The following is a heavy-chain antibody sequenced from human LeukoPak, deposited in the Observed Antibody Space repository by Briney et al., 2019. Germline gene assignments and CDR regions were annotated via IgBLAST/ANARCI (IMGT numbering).Heavy chain of an antibody. CDR3: ARSSLAYYYDSSGYYGPNWFDP. Sequence: GGSLRLSCAASGFTFSSYSMNWVRQAPGKGLEWVSSISSSSSYIYYADSVKGRFTISRDNAKNSLYLQMNSLRAEDTAVYYCARSSLAYYYDSSGYYGPNWFDPWGQGTLVTVSS. D-gene: IGHD3-22*01. J-gene: IGHJ5*02. CDR1: GFTFSSYS. V-gene: IGHV3-21*01. CDR2: ISSSSSYI.